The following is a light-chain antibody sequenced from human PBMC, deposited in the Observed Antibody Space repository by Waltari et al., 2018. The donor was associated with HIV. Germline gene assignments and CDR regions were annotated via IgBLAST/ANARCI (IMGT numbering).Light chain of an antibody. CDR3: QQSYITPYT. V-gene: IGKV1-39*01. J-gene: IGKJ2*01. Sequence: DIKMTQSPSSLSESVGDRVTITCRASQRISNFINWYQQKPGKAPKLLIYTAYSLQSGVPSRFSGSGSGTDFTLTISSLQPEDFATYYCQQSYITPYTFGQGTKLDIK. CDR1: QRISNF. CDR2: TAY.